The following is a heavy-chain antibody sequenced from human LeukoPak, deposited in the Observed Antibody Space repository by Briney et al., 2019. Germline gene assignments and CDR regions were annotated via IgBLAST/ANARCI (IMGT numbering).Heavy chain of an antibody. CDR3: ARGGYSYGLAKYFQH. V-gene: IGHV1-69*13. J-gene: IGHJ1*01. CDR1: GYTFTSYG. D-gene: IGHD5-18*01. Sequence: GASVKVSCKASGYTFTSYGISWGRQAPGQGLEWMGGIIPIFGTANYAQKFQGRVTITADESTSTAYMELSSLRSEDTAVYYCARGGYSYGLAKYFQHWGQGTLVTVSS. CDR2: IIPIFGTA.